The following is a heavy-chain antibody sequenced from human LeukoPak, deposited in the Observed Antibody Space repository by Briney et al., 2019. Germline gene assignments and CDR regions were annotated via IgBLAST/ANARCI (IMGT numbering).Heavy chain of an antibody. CDR3: AKRIEYSSSSAYFDF. D-gene: IGHD6-6*01. CDR1: GLTFSRYA. J-gene: IGHJ4*02. Sequence: GGSLRLSCAASGLTFSRYAMSWVRQASGKGLEWVSAISDSAGSTYYADSVKGRFTISRDNSKNTLYLQMNSLRADDTAVYYCAKRIEYSSSSAYFDFWGQGALVTVSS. V-gene: IGHV3-23*01. CDR2: ISDSAGST.